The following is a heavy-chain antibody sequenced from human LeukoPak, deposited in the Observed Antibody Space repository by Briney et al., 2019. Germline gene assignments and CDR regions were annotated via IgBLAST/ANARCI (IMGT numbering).Heavy chain of an antibody. CDR3: ARVSSGYDYVGYFDY. V-gene: IGHV4-59*12. CDR1: DGSISSYY. D-gene: IGHD5-12*01. J-gene: IGHJ4*02. Sequence: SETLSLTCTVSDGSISSYYWSWIRQPPGKGLEWIGYIYYSGSTYYNPSLRSRVTISVDTSKNQFSLKLSSVTAADTAVYYCARVSSGYDYVGYFDYWGQGTLVTVSS. CDR2: IYYSGST.